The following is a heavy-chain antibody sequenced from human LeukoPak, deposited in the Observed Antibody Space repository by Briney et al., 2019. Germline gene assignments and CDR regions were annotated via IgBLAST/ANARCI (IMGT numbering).Heavy chain of an antibody. Sequence: PSETLSLTCTVSGGSISSSSYYWGWIRQPPGKGLEWIGSIYYSGSTYYNPSLKSRVTISVDTSKNQFSLKLSSVTAADTAVYYCARQKPFGGVIVFDYWGQGTLVTVSS. CDR2: IYYSGST. J-gene: IGHJ4*02. V-gene: IGHV4-39*01. CDR1: GGSISSSSYY. D-gene: IGHD3-16*02. CDR3: ARQKPFGGVIVFDY.